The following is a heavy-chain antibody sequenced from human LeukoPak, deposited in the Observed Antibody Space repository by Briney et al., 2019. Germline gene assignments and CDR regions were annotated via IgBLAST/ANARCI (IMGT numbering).Heavy chain of an antibody. CDR2: IRSEAYGGTT. CDR3: TSEIAVAGILDFDY. J-gene: IGHJ4*02. D-gene: IGHD6-19*01. Sequence: GGSLRLSCTASGFTFGDYAMSWFRQAPGKGLEWVGFIRSEAYGGTTEYAASVKGRFTISRDDSKSIAYLQMNSLKTEDTAVYYCTSEIAVAGILDFDYWGQGTLVTVSS. V-gene: IGHV3-49*03. CDR1: GFTFGDYA.